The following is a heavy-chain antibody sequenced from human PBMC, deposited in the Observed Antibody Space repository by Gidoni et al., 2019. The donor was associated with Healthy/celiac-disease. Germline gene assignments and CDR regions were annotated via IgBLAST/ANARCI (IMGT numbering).Heavy chain of an antibody. CDR2: ISGSGGST. D-gene: IGHD5-12*01. V-gene: IGHV3-23*01. J-gene: IGHJ5*02. CDR1: GFTFSSYA. Sequence: EVQLLESGVGLVQPGGSLRLSCAASGFTFSSYAMSWVRQAPGKGLEWVSAISGSGGSTYYADSVKGRFTISRDNSKNTLYLQMNSLRAEDTAVYYCARVGGYEWLRSEPWGQGTLVTVSS. CDR3: ARVGGYEWLRSEP.